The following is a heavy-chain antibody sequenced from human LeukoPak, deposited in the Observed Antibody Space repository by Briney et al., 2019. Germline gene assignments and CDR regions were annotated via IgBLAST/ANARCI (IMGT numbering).Heavy chain of an antibody. CDR1: GGSFSGYY. Sequence: SETLSLACAVYGGSFSGYYWSWIRQPPGKGLEWIGEVNHSGSTNYNPSLKSRVTISVDTSKNQFSLKLSSVTAADTAVYYCARAPDSSGYCYADYWGQGTLANVSS. CDR2: VNHSGST. D-gene: IGHD3-22*01. CDR3: ARAPDSSGYCYADY. V-gene: IGHV4-34*01. J-gene: IGHJ4*02.